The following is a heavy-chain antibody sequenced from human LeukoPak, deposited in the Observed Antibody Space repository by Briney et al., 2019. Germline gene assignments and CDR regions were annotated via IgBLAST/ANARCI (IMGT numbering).Heavy chain of an antibody. J-gene: IGHJ4*02. V-gene: IGHV1-69*13. CDR3: ARDSYYYGSGSYSY. D-gene: IGHD3-10*01. CDR1: GGTFSSYA. Sequence: ASVKVSCKASGGTFSSYAISWVRQAPGQGLEWMGGIIPIFGTANYAQKFQGRVTITADESTSTAYMELSSLRSEDTAVYYCARDSYYYGSGSYSYWGQGTLVTVSS. CDR2: IIPIFGTA.